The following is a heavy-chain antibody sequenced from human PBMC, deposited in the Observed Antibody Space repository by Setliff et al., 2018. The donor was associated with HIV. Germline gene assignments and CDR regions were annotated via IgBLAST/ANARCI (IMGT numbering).Heavy chain of an antibody. CDR2: SYYSGSTSSGST. D-gene: IGHD4-17*01. CDR1: GDSISNGRYY. V-gene: IGHV4-31*03. CDR3: ARHYQDYVFDN. Sequence: SETLSLTCTVSGDSISNGRYYWSWIRQLPGGGLEWIGYSYYSGSTSSGSTSYNPSLMGRVTFSIDTSKNHFSLKLTSVTASDTAVYFCARHYQDYVFDNWGRGTLVTVSS. J-gene: IGHJ4*02.